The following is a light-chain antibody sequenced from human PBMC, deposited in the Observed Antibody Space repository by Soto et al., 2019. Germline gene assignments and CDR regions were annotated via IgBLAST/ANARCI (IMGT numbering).Light chain of an antibody. V-gene: IGKV1-39*01. CDR2: AAS. J-gene: IGKJ5*01. CDR1: QSVFTY. Sequence: DIQMTQPQFSLSASVGDRVTITCRASQSVFTYGNWYQQKSGQAPKLLIYAASRSEGGVPPWFIGSRSGTDFTLTISSLQTEDFATYDGQQNYCTASIAFSQGTLLVIK. CDR3: QQNYCTASIA.